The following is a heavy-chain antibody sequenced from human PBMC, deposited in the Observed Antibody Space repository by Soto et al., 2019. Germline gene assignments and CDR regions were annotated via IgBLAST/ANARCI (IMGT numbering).Heavy chain of an antibody. D-gene: IGHD4-17*01. V-gene: IGHV3-33*01. J-gene: IGHJ6*02. CDR3: ARDPTGWTTVRYYYYGMDV. CDR1: GFTFSSYG. Sequence: VQLVESGGGVVQPGRSLRLSCAASGFTFSSYGMHWVRQAPGKGLEWVAVIWYDGSNKYYADSVKGRFTISRDNSKNTLYLQMNSLRAEDTAVYYCARDPTGWTTVRYYYYGMDVWGQGTTVTVSS. CDR2: IWYDGSNK.